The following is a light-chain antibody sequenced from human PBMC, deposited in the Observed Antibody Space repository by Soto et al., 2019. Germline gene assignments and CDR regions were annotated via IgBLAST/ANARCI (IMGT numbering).Light chain of an antibody. J-gene: IGKJ1*01. Sequence: EIVMTQSPGTLSVSPGERATLSCRASQSVSINLAWYQQKPGQAPRLLTYGASTRATGIPARFSGSGSGTEFTLTINSLQPEDFAVYYCQQYYNWPRTFGQGTKVDI. CDR2: GAS. CDR3: QQYYNWPRT. V-gene: IGKV3-15*01. CDR1: QSVSIN.